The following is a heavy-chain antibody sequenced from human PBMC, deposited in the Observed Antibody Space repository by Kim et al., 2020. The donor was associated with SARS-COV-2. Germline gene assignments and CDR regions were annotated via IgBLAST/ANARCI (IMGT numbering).Heavy chain of an antibody. Sequence: SETLSLTCNVSGGSVSSGTYYWAWIRQPPGKGLEWIGSVFYSGSTYFNPALQSRVIISIDTSKNPISLELTSVTAADTAIYYCAKEYNSGSFYNPLHYWG. D-gene: IGHD3-10*01. CDR1: GGSVSSGTYY. CDR3: AKEYNSGSFYNPLHY. J-gene: IGHJ4*01. V-gene: IGHV4-39*07. CDR2: VFYSGST.